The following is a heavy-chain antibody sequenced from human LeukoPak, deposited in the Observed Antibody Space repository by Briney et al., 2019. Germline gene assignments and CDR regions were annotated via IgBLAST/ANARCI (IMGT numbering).Heavy chain of an antibody. Sequence: PSETLSLTCTVSGGSISSRSHCWGWIRQPPGKGLEWMGTMCYSGSTYYNPSLKSRVAISVDTSENQFSLELNSVTAADTAVYYCAVAGVRYYDSSGLHAFDFWGRGTMVIVSS. V-gene: IGHV4-39*01. CDR1: GGSISSRSHC. J-gene: IGHJ3*01. CDR2: MCYSGST. CDR3: AVAGVRYYDSSGLHAFDF. D-gene: IGHD3-22*01.